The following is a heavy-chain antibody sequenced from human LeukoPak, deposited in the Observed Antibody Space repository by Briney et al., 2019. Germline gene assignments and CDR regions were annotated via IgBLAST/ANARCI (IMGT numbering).Heavy chain of an antibody. CDR2: ISGSGGSI. CDR1: GLTFSSHG. Sequence: GGSLRLSCVASGLTFSSHGMSWVRQAPGKGLEWVSAISGSGGSIYYAYSVKGRFTISRDNSKNTLYLQMSSLRAEDTAVYYCAKWGFLRFGELWGQGTLVTVSS. CDR3: AKWGFLRFGEL. J-gene: IGHJ4*02. D-gene: IGHD3-10*01. V-gene: IGHV3-23*01.